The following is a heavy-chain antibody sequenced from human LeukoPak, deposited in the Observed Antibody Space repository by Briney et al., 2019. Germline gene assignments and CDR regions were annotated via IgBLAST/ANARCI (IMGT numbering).Heavy chain of an antibody. J-gene: IGHJ4*02. CDR2: IIPILGIA. Sequence: ASVKVSCKASGGTFSSYAISWVRQAPGQGLEWMGRIIPILGIANYAQKFQGRVTITADKSTSTACMELSSLRSEDTAVYYCARGRRSYYDSSGSPGLWGQGTLVTVSS. V-gene: IGHV1-69*04. CDR1: GGTFSSYA. D-gene: IGHD3-22*01. CDR3: ARGRRSYYDSSGSPGL.